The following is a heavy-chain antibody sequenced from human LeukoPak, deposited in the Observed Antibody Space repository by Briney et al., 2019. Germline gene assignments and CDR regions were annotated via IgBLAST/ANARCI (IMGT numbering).Heavy chain of an antibody. V-gene: IGHV4-34*01. J-gene: IGHJ4*02. CDR1: GGSFSGYY. CDR2: INHSGST. D-gene: IGHD5-18*01. CDR3: ARPSDTAMVIGDYYFDY. Sequence: SETLSLTCAVYGGSFSGYYWSWIRQPPGKGLEWIGEINHSGSTNYNPSLKSRVTISVDTSKHQFSLKLSSVTAADTAVYYCARPSDTAMVIGDYYFDYWGQGTLVTVSS.